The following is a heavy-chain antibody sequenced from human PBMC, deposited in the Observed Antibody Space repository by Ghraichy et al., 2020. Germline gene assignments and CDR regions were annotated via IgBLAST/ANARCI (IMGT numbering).Heavy chain of an antibody. Sequence: GGSLRLSCEGSGFSFSDYSMIWVRLTPRKALEWVSYITGSSITIFYTDSVKGRFTISRDNAKNSLYLQMNSLRAEDTAVYYCARLTLPRRASVGDWYFELWGRGTLVTVSS. J-gene: IGHJ2*01. CDR1: GFSFSDYS. CDR3: ARLTLPRRASVGDWYFEL. D-gene: IGHD3-3*01. CDR2: ITGSSITI. V-gene: IGHV3-48*01.